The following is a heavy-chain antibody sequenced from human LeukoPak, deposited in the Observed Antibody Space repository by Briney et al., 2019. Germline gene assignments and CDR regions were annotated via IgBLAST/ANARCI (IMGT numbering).Heavy chain of an antibody. CDR3: ARAPNHDYGDYPRIRNWYFDL. V-gene: IGHV1-69*05. CDR1: GGTFSSYA. CDR2: IIPIFGTA. D-gene: IGHD4-17*01. Sequence: SVKVSCKASGGTFSSYAISWVRQAPGQGLGWMGGIIPIFGTANYAQKFRGRVTITTDESTSTAYMELSSLRSEDTAVYYCARAPNHDYGDYPRIRNWYFDLWGRGTLVTVSS. J-gene: IGHJ2*01.